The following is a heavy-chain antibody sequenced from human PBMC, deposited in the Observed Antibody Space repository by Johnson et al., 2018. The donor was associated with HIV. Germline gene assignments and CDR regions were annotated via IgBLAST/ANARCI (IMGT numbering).Heavy chain of an antibody. CDR2: ISYDGSNK. Sequence: QVQLVESGGGVVQPGRSLRLSCAASGFTFSSYAMHWVRQAPGKGLEWVAVISYDGSNKYYADSVKGRFTISRDNAKNSLYLQMNTLRPEDTALYYCAKDLVVINVRYAFHIWGQGTMVTVSS. CDR1: GFTFSSYA. V-gene: IGHV3-30-3*01. CDR3: AKDLVVINVRYAFHI. J-gene: IGHJ3*02. D-gene: IGHD3-22*01.